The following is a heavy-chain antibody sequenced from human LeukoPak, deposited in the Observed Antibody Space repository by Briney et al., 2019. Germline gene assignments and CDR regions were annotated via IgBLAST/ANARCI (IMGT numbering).Heavy chain of an antibody. Sequence: GGSLRLSCAASGFIFSNYWLSWVRQAPGKGLEWVANIKQDGSEKYYVDSVKGRFTISRDNAKNSLYLQMNSLRAEDTAVYYCARDHITMVRGVINFDYWGQGTLVTVSS. D-gene: IGHD3-10*01. V-gene: IGHV3-7*05. CDR1: GFIFSNYW. CDR3: ARDHITMVRGVINFDY. CDR2: IKQDGSEK. J-gene: IGHJ4*02.